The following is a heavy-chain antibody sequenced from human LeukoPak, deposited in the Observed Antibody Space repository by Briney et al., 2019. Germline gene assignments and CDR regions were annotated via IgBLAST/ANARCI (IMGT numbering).Heavy chain of an antibody. CDR2: ISSSGSTI. CDR3: ARGRYYYDSSGSVGY. V-gene: IGHV3-11*01. J-gene: IGHJ4*02. D-gene: IGHD3-22*01. Sequence: PGGSLRLSCAASGFTFSDYYMSWIRQAPGKGLEWVSYISSSGSTIYYADSVKGRFTISRDNAKNSLYLQMNSLRAEYTAVYYCARGRYYYDSSGSVGYWGQGTLVTVSS. CDR1: GFTFSDYY.